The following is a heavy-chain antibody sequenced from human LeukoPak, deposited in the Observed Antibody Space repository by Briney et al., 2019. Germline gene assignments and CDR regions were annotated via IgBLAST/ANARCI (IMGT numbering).Heavy chain of an antibody. CDR2: IYYSGST. CDR3: AREQDYGSYAFDI. D-gene: IGHD4-17*01. CDR1: GGSISSGGYY. V-gene: IGHV4-61*08. J-gene: IGHJ3*02. Sequence: PSETLSLTCTVSGGSISSGGYYWSWIRQPPGKGLEWIGYIYYSGSTNYNPSLKSRVTISVDTSKNQFSLKLSSVTAADTAVYYCAREQDYGSYAFDIWGQGTMVTVSS.